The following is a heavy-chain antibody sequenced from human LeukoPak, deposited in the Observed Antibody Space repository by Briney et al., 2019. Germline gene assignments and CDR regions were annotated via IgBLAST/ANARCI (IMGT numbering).Heavy chain of an antibody. V-gene: IGHV1-18*01. J-gene: IGHJ3*02. CDR1: GGTFSSYA. Sequence: ASVKVSCKASGGTFSSYAISWVRQAPGQGLEWMGWISAYNGNTNYAQKLQGRVTMTTDTSTSTAYMELRSLRSDDTAVYYCVRDLVVVPAATDAFDIWGQGTMVTVSS. CDR3: VRDLVVVPAATDAFDI. CDR2: ISAYNGNT. D-gene: IGHD2-2*01.